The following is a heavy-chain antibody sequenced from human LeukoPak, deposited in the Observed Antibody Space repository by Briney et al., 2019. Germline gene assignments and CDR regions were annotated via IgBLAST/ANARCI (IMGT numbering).Heavy chain of an antibody. D-gene: IGHD3-22*01. CDR2: IYYSGNT. CDR1: GDSSSTYY. J-gene: IGHJ4*02. V-gene: IGHV4-59*12. CDR3: VTYYFDSSGPKKNY. Sequence: SETLSLTCTVSGDSSSTYYWIWIRQPPGKGLEYIAYIYYSGNTDYNPSLKSRVMVSVDTSKNQFSLKLSSVTAADTAVYYCVTYYFDSSGPKKNYWGQGTLVTVSS.